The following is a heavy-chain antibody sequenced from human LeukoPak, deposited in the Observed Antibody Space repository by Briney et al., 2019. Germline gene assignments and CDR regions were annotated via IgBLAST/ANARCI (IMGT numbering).Heavy chain of an antibody. CDR3: VMGRGWQPDY. J-gene: IGHJ4*02. Sequence: SSETLSLTCSVSGGSLGGHFYNWVRQPPGKGLEWIGLTRASRSTIYNPSLKSRVSISVDTSKNQFSLTLTSVTAADTAVYFCVMGRGWQPDYWGQGIPVTVSS. CDR1: GGSLGGHF. D-gene: IGHD5-24*01. V-gene: IGHV4-59*11. CDR2: TRASRST.